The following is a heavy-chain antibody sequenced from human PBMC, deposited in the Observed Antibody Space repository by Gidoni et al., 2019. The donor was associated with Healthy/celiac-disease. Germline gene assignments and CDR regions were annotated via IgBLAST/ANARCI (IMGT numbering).Heavy chain of an antibody. V-gene: IGHV1-46*03. J-gene: IGHJ3*02. CDR2: INPSGGTT. CDR3: AKRNVIGYCSGGNCNDAFDI. D-gene: IGHD2-15*01. Sequence: QVQLVQSGAEVKKPGPSVKVSCKASGYTFTSYYMPWVRQAPGQGLEWMGIINPSGGTTSSAQKFQGRVTMTRDSSTSTVYMELSSLRSEDTAVYYCAKRNVIGYCSGGNCNDAFDIWGQGKMVTVSS. CDR1: GYTFTSYY.